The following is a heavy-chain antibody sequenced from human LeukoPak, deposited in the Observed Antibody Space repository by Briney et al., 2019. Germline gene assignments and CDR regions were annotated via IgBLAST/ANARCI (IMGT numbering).Heavy chain of an antibody. CDR2: INHSGST. D-gene: IGHD5-18*01. Sequence: PSETLSLTCTVSGGSIGSYYWSWIRQPPGKGLEWIGEINHSGSTNYNPSLKSRVTISVDTSKNQFSLKLSSVTAADTAVYYCARRAGYSYGLVGYWGQGTLVTVSS. V-gene: IGHV4-34*01. J-gene: IGHJ4*02. CDR1: GGSIGSYY. CDR3: ARRAGYSYGLVGY.